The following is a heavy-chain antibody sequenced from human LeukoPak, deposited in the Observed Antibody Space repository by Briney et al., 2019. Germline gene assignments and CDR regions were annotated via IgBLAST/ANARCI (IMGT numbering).Heavy chain of an antibody. Sequence: GGSLRLSCAASGFTFSSYAMSWVRQAPGKGLEWVSAISNSGGNTYYADSVKGRFTISRDNSKDTLYLQMNSLRADDTAVYYCAKGSTRNWEIDAFDIWGQGTMVTVSS. J-gene: IGHJ3*02. D-gene: IGHD1-1*01. CDR2: ISNSGGNT. V-gene: IGHV3-23*01. CDR3: AKGSTRNWEIDAFDI. CDR1: GFTFSSYA.